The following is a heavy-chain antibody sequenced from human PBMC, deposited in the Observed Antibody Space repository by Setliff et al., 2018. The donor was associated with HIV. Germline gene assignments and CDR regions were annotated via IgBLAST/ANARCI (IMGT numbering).Heavy chain of an antibody. J-gene: IGHJ4*02. V-gene: IGHV1-46*01. CDR1: GYTFTSFY. CDR2: INPSGGST. D-gene: IGHD2-2*01. CDR3: ARKPTGSPSDY. Sequence: GASVKVSCKASGYTFTSFYLHWVRQAPGQGLEWMAIINPSGGSTSYVQKLQGRVTITTDTSTSTAYMELRSLRSDDTALYYCARKPTGSPSDYWGQGTLVTVSS.